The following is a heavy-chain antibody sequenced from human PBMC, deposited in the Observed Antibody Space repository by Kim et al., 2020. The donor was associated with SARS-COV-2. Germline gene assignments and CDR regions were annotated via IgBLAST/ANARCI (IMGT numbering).Heavy chain of an antibody. CDR1: GGTFSSYA. J-gene: IGHJ4*02. CDR2: IIPIFGTA. Sequence: SVKVSCKASGGTFSSYAISWVRQAPGQGLEWMGGIIPIFGTANYAQKFQGRVTITADESTSTAYMELSSLRSEDTAVYYCARVGEKSNWNYDYYFDYWGQGTLVTVSS. CDR3: ARVGEKSNWNYDYYFDY. D-gene: IGHD1-7*01. V-gene: IGHV1-69*13.